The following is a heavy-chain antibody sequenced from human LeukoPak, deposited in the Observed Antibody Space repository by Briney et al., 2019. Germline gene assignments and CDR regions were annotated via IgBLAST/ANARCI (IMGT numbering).Heavy chain of an antibody. D-gene: IGHD6-13*01. CDR2: IKQDGSEK. Sequence: GGSLRLSCAPSGFTLSNYWMNWVRQAPGKGLEWVANIKQDGSEKYYVDSVKGRFTISRDNAKNSLYLQMNSLRAEDTAVYYCARDPANSRWPEYFHHWGQGTLVTVSS. CDR1: GFTLSNYW. J-gene: IGHJ1*01. CDR3: ARDPANSRWPEYFHH. V-gene: IGHV3-7*04.